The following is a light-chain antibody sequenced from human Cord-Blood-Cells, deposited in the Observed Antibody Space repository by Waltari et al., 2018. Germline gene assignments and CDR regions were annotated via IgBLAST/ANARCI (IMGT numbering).Light chain of an antibody. CDR1: NIGSKS. CDR2: YDS. CDR3: QVWDSSSDHWV. V-gene: IGLV3-21*04. J-gene: IGLJ3*02. Sequence: SYVLTQPPSVSVAPGKTARITCGGNNIGSKSVHWYQQKPGQAPVLALYYDSDRPSGIPERFSGSNSGNTATLTSSRVEAGDEADYYCQVWDSSSDHWVFGGGTKLTVL.